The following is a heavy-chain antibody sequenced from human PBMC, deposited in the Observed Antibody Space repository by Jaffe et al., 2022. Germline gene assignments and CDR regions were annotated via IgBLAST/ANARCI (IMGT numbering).Heavy chain of an antibody. D-gene: IGHD3-10*01. CDR1: GFTFSDYA. V-gene: IGHV3-23*01. Sequence: EVQLLESGGGLVQPGGSLRLSCAASGFTFSDYAMSWVRQAPGTGLEWISAISGIGDNTYYADSVKGRFTISRDNSKNTLYLHMNSLSADDTAVYYCANRRQGSGSYYYFDYWGQGTLVTVSS. CDR2: ISGIGDNT. CDR3: ANRRQGSGSYYYFDY. J-gene: IGHJ4*02.